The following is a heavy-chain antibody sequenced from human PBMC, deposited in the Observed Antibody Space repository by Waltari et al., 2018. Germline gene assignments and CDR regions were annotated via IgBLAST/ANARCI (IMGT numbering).Heavy chain of an antibody. CDR3: ARRRGGSSSKDNWFDP. V-gene: IGHV1-8*01. CDR1: GYTFPSYD. J-gene: IGHJ5*02. D-gene: IGHD6-6*01. Sequence: QVQLVQSGAEVKKPGASVKVSCKASGYTFPSYDINWVRQATGQGLEWMGWMNPNSGNTGYAQKFQGRVTMTRNTSISTAYMELSSLRSEDTAVYYCARRRGGSSSKDNWFDPWGQGTLVTVSS. CDR2: MNPNSGNT.